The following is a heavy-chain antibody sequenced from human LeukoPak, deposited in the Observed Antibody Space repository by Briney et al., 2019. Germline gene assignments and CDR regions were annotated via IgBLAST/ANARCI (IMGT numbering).Heavy chain of an antibody. CDR3: ARRSRSSWSFDS. CDR2: IYYSGST. V-gene: IGHV4-59*08. CDR1: GGSINSYY. J-gene: IGHJ4*02. D-gene: IGHD6-13*01. Sequence: SETLSLTCTVSGGSINSYYWSWIRQPPGEELEWIGNIYYSGSTNYNPSLKSRVTISVDTSKNHFSLRLTPVTAADTAVYYCARRSRSSWSFDSWGQGTLVTVSS.